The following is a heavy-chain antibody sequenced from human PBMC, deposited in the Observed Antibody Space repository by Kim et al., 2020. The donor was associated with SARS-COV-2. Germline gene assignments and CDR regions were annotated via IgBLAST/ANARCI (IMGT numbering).Heavy chain of an antibody. CDR1: GYTFTGYY. V-gene: IGHV1-2*02. Sequence: ASVKVSCKASGYTFTGYYMHWVRQAPGQGLEWMGWINPNSGGPNYAQKFQGRVTMTRDTSISTAYMELSSLRSDDTAVYYCASTLAAAGYNWFDPGGQGTLVTVAS. D-gene: IGHD6-13*01. CDR2: INPNSGGP. CDR3: ASTLAAAGYNWFDP. J-gene: IGHJ5*02.